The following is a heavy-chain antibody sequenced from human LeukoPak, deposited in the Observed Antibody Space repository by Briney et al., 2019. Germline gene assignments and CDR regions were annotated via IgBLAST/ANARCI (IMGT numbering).Heavy chain of an antibody. V-gene: IGHV3-23*01. J-gene: IGHJ3*01. D-gene: IGHD1-26*01. CDR1: GFTFSSSS. CDR3: ARDVGGSYFPPPL. Sequence: PGGSLRLSCAASGFTFSSSSISWVRQAPGKGLEWVSAITDAVGSTHYADSVKGRFTISSDNSKNTLYLQMNSLRAEDTAVYYCARDVGGSYFPPPLWGQGTMVTVSS. CDR2: ITDAVGST.